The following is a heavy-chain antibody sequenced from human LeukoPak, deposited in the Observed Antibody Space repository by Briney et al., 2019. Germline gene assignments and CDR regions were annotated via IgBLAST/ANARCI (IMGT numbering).Heavy chain of an antibody. Sequence: KPSETLSLTCTVSGGSISSYYWSWFRQPPGKGLEWIGYFYYSGSTNSNPSLKSRVTMSLDTAKNQFFLKLSSLTAAATAVYYCARISWWLVRNYFDYWGQGTLVTVSS. CDR1: GGSISSYY. CDR3: ARISWWLVRNYFDY. J-gene: IGHJ4*02. V-gene: IGHV4-59*01. CDR2: FYYSGST. D-gene: IGHD6-19*01.